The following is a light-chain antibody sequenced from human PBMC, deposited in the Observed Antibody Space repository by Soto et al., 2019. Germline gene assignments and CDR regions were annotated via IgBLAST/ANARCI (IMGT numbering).Light chain of an antibody. Sequence: DMVLTQSPSTLSASVGERVTISCRASQSISSCLAWYQQKPGQAPKLLIYEASSMATGIPSRFSGSGSGTDFTLTISSLQPEDFAVYDCQQYNNYSAYTFGRGTKVEIK. V-gene: IGKV3-11*01. CDR1: QSISSC. CDR2: EAS. CDR3: QQYNNYSAYT. J-gene: IGKJ2*01.